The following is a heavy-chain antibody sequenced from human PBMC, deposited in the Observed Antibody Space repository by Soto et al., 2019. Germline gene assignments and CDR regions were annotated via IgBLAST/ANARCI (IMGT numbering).Heavy chain of an antibody. CDR2: SSFDGTQQ. CDR1: ELSRSSSE. V-gene: IGHV3-30*18. CDR3: AKQLRGSGWYPLDS. J-gene: IGHJ4*02. D-gene: IGHD6-19*01. Sequence: PGGSMRPSYRGSELSRSSSEMHWVRRTPGKGLEWLAVSSFDGTQQFYGDSVKGRFTVSRDNSNNTLYLEMNSLRTEDTAVYYCAKQLRGSGWYPLDSWGQGTPVTVSS.